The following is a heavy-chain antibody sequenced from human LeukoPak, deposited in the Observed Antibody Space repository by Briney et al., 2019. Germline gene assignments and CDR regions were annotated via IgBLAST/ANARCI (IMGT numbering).Heavy chain of an antibody. D-gene: IGHD1-26*01. Sequence: GGSLRLSCAASGFTFSSYGMHWVRQAPGKGLEWVAVISYDGSNKYYADSVKGRFTISRDNSKNTLYLQMNSLRAEDAAVYYCAKSGTRWELLSYFDYWGQGTLVTVSS. J-gene: IGHJ4*02. CDR2: ISYDGSNK. CDR3: AKSGTRWELLSYFDY. CDR1: GFTFSSYG. V-gene: IGHV3-30*18.